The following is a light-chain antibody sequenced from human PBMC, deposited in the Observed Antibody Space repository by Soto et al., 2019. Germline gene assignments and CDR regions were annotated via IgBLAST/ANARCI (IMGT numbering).Light chain of an antibody. CDR3: QQYNNWWT. V-gene: IGKV3-15*01. CDR2: GAS. Sequence: EIVMTQSPATLSVSPGERATLSCRASQSVNSNLAWYQQKPGQAPRLLISGASTSATGIPARFSGSGSETEFTLTISRLQSEDFAVYYCQQYNNWWTFGQGTKVE. CDR1: QSVNSN. J-gene: IGKJ1*01.